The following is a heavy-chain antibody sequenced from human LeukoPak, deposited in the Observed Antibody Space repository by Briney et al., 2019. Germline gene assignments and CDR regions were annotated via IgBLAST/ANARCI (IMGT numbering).Heavy chain of an antibody. V-gene: IGHV4-39*07. CDR2: IYYSGST. CDR3: ARDGCSSTSCYVSLDY. D-gene: IGHD2-2*01. Sequence: PSETLSLTCTVSGGSVSSSSYYWGWIRQPPGKGLEWIGSIYYSGSTYYNPSLKSRVTISVDTSKNQFSLKLSSVTAADTAVYYCARDGCSSTSCYVSLDYWGQGTLVTVSS. J-gene: IGHJ4*02. CDR1: GGSVSSSSYY.